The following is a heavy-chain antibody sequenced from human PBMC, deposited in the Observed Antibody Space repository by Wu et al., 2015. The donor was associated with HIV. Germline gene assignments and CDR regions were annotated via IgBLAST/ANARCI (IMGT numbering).Heavy chain of an antibody. Sequence: QVQLVQSGAEVKKPGASVKVSCKASGYPFTAYYMHWVRQAPGQGLEWMGWISAYNGNTNYAQKLQGRVTMTTDTSTSTAYMELRSLRSDDTAVYYCARGHNYYGSGMGFDIWGQGTMVTVSS. D-gene: IGHD3-10*01. CDR2: ISAYNGNT. J-gene: IGHJ3*02. CDR1: GYPFTAYY. CDR3: ARGHNYYGSGMGFDI. V-gene: IGHV1-18*04.